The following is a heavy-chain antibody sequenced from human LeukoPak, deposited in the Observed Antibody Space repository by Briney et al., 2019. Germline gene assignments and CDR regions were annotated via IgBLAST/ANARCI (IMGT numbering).Heavy chain of an antibody. Sequence: PRSSPRLSCAASGFTLSNFGFHWVRQAPGKGLEWVAAIWYDGSQRYYAGSVKGRFTISRDNSKKTVYLQMNSLRAEDTAVYYCASDAVRYPLDWGQGTLVTVSS. J-gene: IGHJ1*01. CDR2: IWYDGSQR. CDR1: GFTLSNFG. V-gene: IGHV3-33*01. CDR3: ASDAVRYPLD. D-gene: IGHD2-2*02.